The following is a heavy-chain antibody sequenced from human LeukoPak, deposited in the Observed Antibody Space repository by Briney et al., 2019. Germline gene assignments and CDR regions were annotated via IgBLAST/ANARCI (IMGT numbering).Heavy chain of an antibody. CDR3: ARAPYCIGGSCRFDY. V-gene: IGHV3-7*03. Sequence: AGGSLRLSCAASGFTFSSYWMSWVRQAPGKGLEWVANIKQGGSEKYYVDSVKGRFTISRDNAKNSLYLQMNSLRAEDTAVYYCARAPYCIGGSCRFDYWGQGTLVTVSS. CDR1: GFTFSSYW. D-gene: IGHD2-15*01. CDR2: IKQGGSEK. J-gene: IGHJ4*02.